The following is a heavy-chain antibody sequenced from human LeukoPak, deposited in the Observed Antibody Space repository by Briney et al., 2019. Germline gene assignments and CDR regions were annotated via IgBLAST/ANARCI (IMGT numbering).Heavy chain of an antibody. J-gene: IGHJ6*03. D-gene: IGHD3-10*01. CDR2: ISYDGSNK. V-gene: IGHV3-30-3*01. CDR1: GFTFSSYA. Sequence: GGSLRLSCAASGFTFSSYAMHWVRQAPGKGLEWVAVISYDGSNKYYADSVKGRFTISRDNSKNTLYLQMNSLRAEDTAVYYCARGLGAGTEDYMDVWGKGTTVTVSS. CDR3: ARGLGAGTEDYMDV.